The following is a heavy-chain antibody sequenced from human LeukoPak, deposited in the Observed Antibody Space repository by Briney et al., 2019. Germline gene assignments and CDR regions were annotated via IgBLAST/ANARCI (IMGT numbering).Heavy chain of an antibody. CDR1: GGSISSGSYY. V-gene: IGHV4-61*02. CDR3: ARELLWFGETSNWFDP. CDR2: IYTSGST. J-gene: IGHJ5*02. D-gene: IGHD3-10*01. Sequence: SETLSLTCTVSGGSISSGSYYWSWIRQPAGKGLEWIGRIYTSGSTNYNPSLKSRVTISVDTSKNQFSLKLSSVTAADTAVYYCARELLWFGETSNWFDPWGQGTLVTVSS.